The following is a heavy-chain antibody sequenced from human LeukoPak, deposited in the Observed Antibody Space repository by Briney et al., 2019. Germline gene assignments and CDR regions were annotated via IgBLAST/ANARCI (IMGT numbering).Heavy chain of an antibody. CDR3: ATSLTPSGWYRSLTPYYYYYMDV. D-gene: IGHD6-19*01. J-gene: IGHJ6*03. CDR2: MNPNSGNT. Sequence: ASVKVSCKASGYTFTSYDINWVRQATGQGLEWMGWMNPNSGNTGYAQKFQGRVTMTRNTSISTAYMELSSLRSEDTAVYYCATSLTPSGWYRSLTPYYYYYMDVWAKGPRSPSP. CDR1: GYTFTSYD. V-gene: IGHV1-8*01.